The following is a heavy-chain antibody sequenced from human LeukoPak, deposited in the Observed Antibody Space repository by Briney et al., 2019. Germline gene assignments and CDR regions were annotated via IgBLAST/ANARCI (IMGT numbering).Heavy chain of an antibody. CDR1: GFTFGDYA. CDR3: ARSHSGSYSIDAFDI. Sequence: GGSLRLSCTASGFTFGDYAMSWVRQAPGKGLEWVSCISSSSSYIYYADSVKGRFTISRDNAKNSLYLQMNSLRAEDTAVYYCARSHSGSYSIDAFDIWGQGTMVTVSS. J-gene: IGHJ3*02. D-gene: IGHD1-26*01. V-gene: IGHV3-21*01. CDR2: ISSSSSYI.